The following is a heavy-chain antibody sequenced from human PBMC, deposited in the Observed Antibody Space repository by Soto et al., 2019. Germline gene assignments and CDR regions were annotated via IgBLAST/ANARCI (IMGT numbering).Heavy chain of an antibody. CDR2: IIPIFDTA. V-gene: IGHV1-69*13. D-gene: IGHD1-1*01. J-gene: IGHJ6*02. Sequence: SVKVSCKASGGTFSDSTINWVRQAPGQRLEWMGGIIPIFDTANYAEKFQGRVTITADESTSTSFMEVSSLRSEDTAVYYCARNGTLTGYSYGMDVWGQGTMVTVS. CDR3: ARNGTLTGYSYGMDV. CDR1: GGTFSDST.